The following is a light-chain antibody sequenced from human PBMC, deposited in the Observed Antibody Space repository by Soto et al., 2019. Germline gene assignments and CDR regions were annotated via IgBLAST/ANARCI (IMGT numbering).Light chain of an antibody. CDR1: QSISIS. Sequence: EIVLTQSPATLSLSPGERATLPCRASQSISISLAWYQQKPVQAPRLLIYDASTRAPGIPSRFSGSGSGTDFTLTISSLEAEDFAVYYCQQRSNWPHTFGQGTKLEIK. V-gene: IGKV3-11*01. CDR3: QQRSNWPHT. J-gene: IGKJ2*01. CDR2: DAS.